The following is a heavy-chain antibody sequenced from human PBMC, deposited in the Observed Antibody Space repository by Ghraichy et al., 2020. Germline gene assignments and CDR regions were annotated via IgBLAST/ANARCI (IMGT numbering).Heavy chain of an antibody. CDR2: INHSGST. CDR3: ARGPLYSSSWYPALTEAGFDP. V-gene: IGHV4-34*01. D-gene: IGHD6-13*01. CDR1: GGSFSGYY. J-gene: IGHJ5*02. Sequence: SETLSLTCAVYGGSFSGYYWSWIRQPPGKGLEWIGEINHSGSTNYNPSLKSRVTISVDTSKNQFSLKLSSVTAADTAVYYCARGPLYSSSWYPALTEAGFDPWGQGTLVTVSS.